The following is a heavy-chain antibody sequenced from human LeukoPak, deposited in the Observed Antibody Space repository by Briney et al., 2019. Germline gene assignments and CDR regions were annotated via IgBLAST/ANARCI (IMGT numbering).Heavy chain of an antibody. J-gene: IGHJ5*02. Sequence: GGSLRLSCAASGFTFSSYSMNWVRQAPGKGLEWVSSISSSSSYIYYADSVKGRFTISRDNAKNSLYLQMNSLRAEDTAVYYCARVVVGNWFDPWGKGTLVTVSS. V-gene: IGHV3-21*01. CDR2: ISSSSSYI. CDR1: GFTFSSYS. CDR3: ARVVVGNWFDP. D-gene: IGHD3-22*01.